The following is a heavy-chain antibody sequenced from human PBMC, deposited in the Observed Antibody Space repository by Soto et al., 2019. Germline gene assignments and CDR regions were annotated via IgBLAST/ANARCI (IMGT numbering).Heavy chain of an antibody. D-gene: IGHD4-17*01. J-gene: IGHJ4*02. CDR2: ISAYNGNT. CDR3: ARGGWDDYGDYGEDY. V-gene: IGHV1-18*01. Sequence: ASVKVSCKASGYTFTSYGISWVRQAPGQGLEWMGWISAYNGNTNYAQKLQGRVTMTTDTSTGTAYMELRSLRSDDSAVYYCARGGWDDYGDYGEDYWGQGTLVTVSS. CDR1: GYTFTSYG.